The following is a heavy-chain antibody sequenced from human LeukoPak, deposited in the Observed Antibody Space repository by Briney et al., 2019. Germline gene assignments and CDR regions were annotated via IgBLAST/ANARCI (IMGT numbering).Heavy chain of an antibody. D-gene: IGHD2-2*01. CDR1: GFTLSSYA. CDR3: AKGVSSSANSYFDY. V-gene: IGHV3-23*01. Sequence: GGALRLSCAASGFTLSSYAMSWVRQAPGKGLEWVSGISGSGGSTFYADSVKGRFAISRDNSKNTLYLQVNSLRAEDTAVYYCAKGVSSSANSYFDYWGQGTLVTVSS. J-gene: IGHJ4*02. CDR2: ISGSGGST.